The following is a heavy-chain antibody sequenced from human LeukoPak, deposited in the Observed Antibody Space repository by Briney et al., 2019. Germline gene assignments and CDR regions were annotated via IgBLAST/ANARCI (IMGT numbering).Heavy chain of an antibody. CDR2: IYHSGST. CDR1: GGSISSGGYS. D-gene: IGHD3-22*01. Sequence: SETLSLTCAVSGGSISSGGYSWSWIRQSPGKGLEWIGYIYHSGSTYYNPSLKSRVTISVDRSKNQFSLKLSSVTAADTAVYYCAGSTYYYDSSGYDYWGQGTLVTVSS. CDR3: AGSTYYYDSSGYDY. J-gene: IGHJ4*02. V-gene: IGHV4-30-2*06.